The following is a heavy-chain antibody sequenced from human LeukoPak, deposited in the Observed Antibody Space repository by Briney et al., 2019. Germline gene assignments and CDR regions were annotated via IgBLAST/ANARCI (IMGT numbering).Heavy chain of an antibody. CDR1: GGSITNYY. CDR2: VDSNVIT. CDR3: ARHSSGYGHFDL. J-gene: IGHJ2*01. V-gene: IGHV4-59*08. Sequence: PSETLSLTCTVSGGSITNYYSSWLPQPPGKGLEWIGYVDSNVITNYNPSRQSRVTMSIDTSKNLFSMNLSSLTAADTALYFCARHSSGYGHFDLWGRGTLVIVSS. D-gene: IGHD6-25*01.